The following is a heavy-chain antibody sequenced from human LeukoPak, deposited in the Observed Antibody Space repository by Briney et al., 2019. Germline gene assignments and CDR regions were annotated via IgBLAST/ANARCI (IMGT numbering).Heavy chain of an antibody. J-gene: IGHJ4*02. V-gene: IGHV4-39*01. Sequence: SETLSLTCTVSGGSISSSSYYWGWIRQPPGKGLEWIGSIYYSGSTYYNPSLKSRVTISVDTSKNQFSLKLSSVTAADTAVYYCARHRGIAAAGSPFDYWGQGTLVTVSS. D-gene: IGHD6-13*01. CDR2: IYYSGST. CDR3: ARHRGIAAAGSPFDY. CDR1: GGSISSSSYY.